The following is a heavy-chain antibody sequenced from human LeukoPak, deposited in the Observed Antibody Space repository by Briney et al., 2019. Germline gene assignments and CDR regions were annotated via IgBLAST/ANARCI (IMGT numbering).Heavy chain of an antibody. J-gene: IGHJ6*02. D-gene: IGHD2-2*01. CDR2: ISYDGSNK. Sequence: PGRSLRLSCAASGVTFSSYAMHWVRQAPGKGLEWVAVISYDGSNKYYADSVKGRFTISRDNSKNTLYLQMNSLRAEDTAVYYCARDIVVAKYYYYGMDVWGQGTTVTVSS. V-gene: IGHV3-30-3*01. CDR3: ARDIVVAKYYYYGMDV. CDR1: GVTFSSYA.